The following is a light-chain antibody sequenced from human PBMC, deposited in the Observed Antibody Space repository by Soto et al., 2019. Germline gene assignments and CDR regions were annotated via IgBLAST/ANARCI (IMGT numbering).Light chain of an antibody. J-gene: IGKJ2*01. Sequence: AIQMTQSPSSLSVSVEDRVTITCRASQDIRNDLGWYQQKPGKAPKLLIYGTSYIQSGVPSRFSGSGFGTYFTLTISCLQPEDCATYYCLQDYKSPYTFGQGTKLEIK. CDR1: QDIRND. V-gene: IGKV1-6*01. CDR2: GTS. CDR3: LQDYKSPYT.